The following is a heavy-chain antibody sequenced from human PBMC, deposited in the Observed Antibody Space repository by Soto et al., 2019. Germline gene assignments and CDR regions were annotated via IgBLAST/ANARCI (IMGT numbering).Heavy chain of an antibody. V-gene: IGHV4-31*03. CDR1: GGSISSGGYY. J-gene: IGHJ5*02. D-gene: IGHD3-10*01. CDR2: IYYSGST. CDR3: ARLLTIRGVSHWFDP. Sequence: SETLSLTCTVSGGSISSGGYYWSWIRQHPGKGLEWIGYIYYSGSTSYNPSLKSRVTISVDTSKNQFSLKLSSVTAADTAVYYCARLLTIRGVSHWFDPWGQGTLVTVSS.